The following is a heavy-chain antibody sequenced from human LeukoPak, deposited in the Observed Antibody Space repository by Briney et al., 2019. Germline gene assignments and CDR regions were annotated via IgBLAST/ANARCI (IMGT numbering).Heavy chain of an antibody. D-gene: IGHD6-13*01. V-gene: IGHV1-18*01. CDR1: GYTFTSYG. CDR3: ARGPLGSSWYTKFDY. Sequence: ASVKASCKASGYTFTSYGISWVRQAPGQGLEWMGWISAYNGNTDYSQKLQGRVTMTTDTSTSTAYMELRSLRSDDTAVYYCARGPLGSSWYTKFDYWGRGTLVTVSS. CDR2: ISAYNGNT. J-gene: IGHJ4*02.